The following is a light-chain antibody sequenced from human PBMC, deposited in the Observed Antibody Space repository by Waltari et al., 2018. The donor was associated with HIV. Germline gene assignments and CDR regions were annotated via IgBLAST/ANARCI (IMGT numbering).Light chain of an antibody. CDR3: CAYAGSTTYVI. V-gene: IGLV2-23*02. CDR2: EVR. J-gene: IGLJ2*01. CDR1: SSDLGGSKL. Sequence: QSALTQPAPASGSPGQSITISCTGTSSDLGGSKLSPWYQQDPGKAPKLMIYEVRTRPSGVSNRCAGSKSGNTASLTISGLQAEDEADYYCCAYAGSTTYVIFGGGTKLTVL.